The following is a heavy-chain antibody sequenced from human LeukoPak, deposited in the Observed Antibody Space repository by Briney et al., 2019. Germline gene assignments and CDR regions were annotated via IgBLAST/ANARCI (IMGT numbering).Heavy chain of an antibody. V-gene: IGHV3-23*01. CDR2: ILGGGGST. CDR3: AKWGDYDVLTGYYVPDY. J-gene: IGHJ4*02. Sequence: GGSLRLSCAASGFTFSNYAMSWFRQAPGKGLEWVSAILGGGGSTYYADSVKGRFTVSRDNSRSTLYLQMKSLRAEDTALYYCAKWGDYDVLTGYYVPDYWGQGTRVTVSS. D-gene: IGHD3-9*01. CDR1: GFTFSNYA.